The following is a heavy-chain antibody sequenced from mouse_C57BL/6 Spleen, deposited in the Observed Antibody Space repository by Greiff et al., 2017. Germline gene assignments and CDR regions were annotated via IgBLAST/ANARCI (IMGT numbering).Heavy chain of an antibody. D-gene: IGHD1-1*01. CDR1: GYTFTSYW. Sequence: QVQLQQPGAELVRPGSSVKLSCKASGYTFTSYWMHWVKQRPIQGLEWIGNIDPSDSETHYNQKFKDKATLTVDKSSSTAYMQLSSLTSEDSAVYYCGRGGGSSSRFAYWGQRTLVTVSA. J-gene: IGHJ3*01. CDR2: IDPSDSET. CDR3: GRGGGSSSRFAY. V-gene: IGHV1-52*01.